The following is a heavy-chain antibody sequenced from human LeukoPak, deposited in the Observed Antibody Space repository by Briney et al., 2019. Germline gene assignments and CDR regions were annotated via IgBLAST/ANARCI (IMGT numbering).Heavy chain of an antibody. J-gene: IGHJ4*02. Sequence: KASETLSLTCAVSGYSLGKNYYWGWIRQSPGKGLEWIGRIYGRASTSYNPSLMNRVTMSVDTSKNHFSLQLTSVTAADTAVYYSVRYDSRGRASTKFDYWGPGIQVTVSS. D-gene: IGHD3-3*01. CDR3: VRYDSRGRASTKFDY. CDR1: GYSLGKNYY. CDR2: IYGRAST. V-gene: IGHV4-38-2*01.